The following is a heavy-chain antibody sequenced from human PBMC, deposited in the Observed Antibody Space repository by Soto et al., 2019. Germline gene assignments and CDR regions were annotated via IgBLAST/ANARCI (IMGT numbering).Heavy chain of an antibody. D-gene: IGHD6-19*01. V-gene: IGHV4-4*07. CDR2: IYTSGST. CDR1: GGSISSYY. CDR3: ARVGAVWMGGYGMDV. Sequence: PSETLSLTCTVSGGSISSYYWSWIRQPAGKGLEWIGRIYTSGSTNYNPSLKSRVTMSVDTSKNQFSLKLSSVTVADTAVYYCARVGAVWMGGYGMDVWGQGTTVTVSS. J-gene: IGHJ6*02.